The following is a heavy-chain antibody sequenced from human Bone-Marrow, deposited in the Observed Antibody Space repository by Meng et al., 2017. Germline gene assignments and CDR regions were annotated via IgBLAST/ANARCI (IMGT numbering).Heavy chain of an antibody. D-gene: IGHD5-24*01. CDR3: ARVGRGETYFDL. J-gene: IGHJ5*02. V-gene: IGHV4-34*01. Sequence: QVRLMQWAAGLCKPSETLSLTCAVCGGYLSGHHWSWNRQPPGKGLECIGEVNLRAITNYNPSLTSRVTISVDTSKNQFSLKLSSVTAADTAVYYCARVGRGETYFDLWGQGTLVTVSS. CDR1: GGYLSGHH. CDR2: VNLRAIT.